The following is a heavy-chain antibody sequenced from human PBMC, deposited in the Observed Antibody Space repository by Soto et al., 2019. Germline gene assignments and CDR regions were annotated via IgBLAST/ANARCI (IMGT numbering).Heavy chain of an antibody. CDR2: INIGGSAT. J-gene: IGHJ4*02. CDR3: VRGTNDWYGIDY. Sequence: EVQLVESGGGLVQPGGSLRLSCAASGFTFSNYWMHWVRLPPGKGLLWVSRINIGGSATNYAGSVEGRFTVSRDDAKNTLDQQMNSLRDDDTAVYDCVRGTNDWYGIDYWGQGAPVTVSS. D-gene: IGHD3-9*01. CDR1: GFTFSNYW. V-gene: IGHV3-74*01.